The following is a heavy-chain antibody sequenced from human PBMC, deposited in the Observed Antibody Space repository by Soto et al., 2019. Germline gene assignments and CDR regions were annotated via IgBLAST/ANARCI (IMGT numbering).Heavy chain of an antibody. D-gene: IGHD2-15*01. V-gene: IGHV3-23*01. CDR3: ARKNVVVLGNYGFL. CDR2: ISDSGDST. J-gene: IGHJ4*02. Sequence: GGSLRLSCAASGFIFGDYVMSWVRQAPGKGLEWVSSISDSGDSTYSADSVKGRFTISRDNSKNTLYLQMNSLRAEDTAVYYCARKNVVVLGNYGFLGGQGTLVTVSS. CDR1: GFIFGDYV.